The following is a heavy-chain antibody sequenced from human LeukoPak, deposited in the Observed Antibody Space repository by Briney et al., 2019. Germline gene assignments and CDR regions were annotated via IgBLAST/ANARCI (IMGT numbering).Heavy chain of an antibody. V-gene: IGHV5-51*01. D-gene: IGHD2/OR15-2a*01. CDR2: IYPGNSDT. CDR1: GYTFTNYW. J-gene: IGHJ4*02. CDR3: ARAGYSNRWDGVDY. Sequence: GESLKISCKGSGYTFTNYWIGWVRQMPGKGLEFMGIIYPGNSDTRYSPSFQGQVTISVDKSINTAYLQWSSLKASDSAMYYCARAGYSNRWDGVDYWGQGTLVTVSS.